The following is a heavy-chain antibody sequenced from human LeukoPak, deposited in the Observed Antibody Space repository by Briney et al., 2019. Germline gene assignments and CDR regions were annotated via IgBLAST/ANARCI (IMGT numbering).Heavy chain of an antibody. J-gene: IGHJ5*02. D-gene: IGHD3-10*01. Sequence: GESLKISCKGSGYSFTSYWIGWVRLMPGKGLEWMGIIYPGDSDTRYSPSFQGQVTISADKSISTAYLQWSSLKASDTAMYYCARGGGTLMTQFRSYGSGIGSWFDPWGQGTLVTVSS. CDR3: ARGGGTLMTQFRSYGSGIGSWFDP. V-gene: IGHV5-51*01. CDR1: GYSFTSYW. CDR2: IYPGDSDT.